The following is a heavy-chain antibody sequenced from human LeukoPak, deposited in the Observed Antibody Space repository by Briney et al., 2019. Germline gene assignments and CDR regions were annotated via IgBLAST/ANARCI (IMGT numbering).Heavy chain of an antibody. Sequence: GESLKISCKGSGYSFTSHWIGWVRQMPGKGLEWMGIIYPGDSDTRYSPSFQGQVTISADKSISTAYLQWSSLKASDTAMYYCARSRDYGDYLALFDYWGQGTLVTVSS. V-gene: IGHV5-51*01. CDR2: IYPGDSDT. CDR3: ARSRDYGDYLALFDY. J-gene: IGHJ4*02. D-gene: IGHD4-17*01. CDR1: GYSFTSHW.